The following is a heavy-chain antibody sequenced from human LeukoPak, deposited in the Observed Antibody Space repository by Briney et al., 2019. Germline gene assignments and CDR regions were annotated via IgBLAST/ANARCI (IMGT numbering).Heavy chain of an antibody. CDR1: GFTFSSYW. Sequence: GGSLRLSXAASGFTFSSYWMSWVRQAPGKGLEWVANIKQDGREKYYVDSVKGRFTISRDNAKNSLYLQMNSLRAEDTAVYYCARYSSGPYYFDYWGQGTLVTVSS. D-gene: IGHD3-22*01. CDR2: IKQDGREK. CDR3: ARYSSGPYYFDY. V-gene: IGHV3-7*01. J-gene: IGHJ4*02.